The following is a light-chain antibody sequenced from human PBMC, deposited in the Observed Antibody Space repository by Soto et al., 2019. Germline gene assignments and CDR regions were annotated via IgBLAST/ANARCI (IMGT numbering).Light chain of an antibody. CDR3: HQYFASLWT. Sequence: DIVMTQSPDSLAVSLGERATINCKSSQSVLYSSNNKNYLAWYQQKPGQPPKLLMYWASTRESGVPDRFSASGSGTAFTLTISSLQAEDVAVYYCHQYFASLWTFGQGTKVEIK. CDR1: QSVLYSSNNKNY. V-gene: IGKV4-1*01. CDR2: WAS. J-gene: IGKJ1*01.